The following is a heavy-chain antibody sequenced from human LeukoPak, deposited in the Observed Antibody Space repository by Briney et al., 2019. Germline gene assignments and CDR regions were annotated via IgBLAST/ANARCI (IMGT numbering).Heavy chain of an antibody. Sequence: GRSLRLSCAASGFTFSSYAMHWVRQAPGKGLEWVAVISYDGSNKYYADSVKGRFTISRDNSKNTLYLQMNSLRAEDTAVYYCAKDMGIAARPNWFDPWGQGTLVTVSS. J-gene: IGHJ5*02. CDR3: AKDMGIAARPNWFDP. V-gene: IGHV3-30-3*01. CDR1: GFTFSSYA. CDR2: ISYDGSNK. D-gene: IGHD6-6*01.